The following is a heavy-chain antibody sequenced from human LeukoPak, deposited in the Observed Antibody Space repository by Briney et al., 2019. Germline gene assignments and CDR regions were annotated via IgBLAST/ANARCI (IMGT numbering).Heavy chain of an antibody. V-gene: IGHV3-15*01. D-gene: IGHD3-22*01. CDR1: GFTFSNAW. Sequence: GGSLRLSCAASGFTFSNAWMSWVRQAPGKGLEWVGRIKSKTDGGTADYAAPVKGRFTISRDDSKNTLYLQMNSLKTEDTAVYYCTRESQTLYYYDSSGYYGSRAFDIWGQGTMVTVSS. J-gene: IGHJ3*02. CDR2: IKSKTDGGTA. CDR3: TRESQTLYYYDSSGYYGSRAFDI.